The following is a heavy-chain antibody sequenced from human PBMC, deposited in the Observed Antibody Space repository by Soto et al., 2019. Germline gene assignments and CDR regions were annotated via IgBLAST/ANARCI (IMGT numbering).Heavy chain of an antibody. CDR3: ASATTTVGATTNRDY. CDR1: GFTFSTYW. CDR2: ISSDGSVT. V-gene: IGHV3-74*01. J-gene: IGHJ4*02. Sequence: EVQLVESGGGLVQPGGSLRLSCAASGFTFSTYWMHWVRQAPGKGPVWVSRISSDGSVTDYAGSVKGRFTISRDNAKNPLYLQMTSLRAEDTAVYYCASATTTVGATTNRDYWGQGTLVTVSS. D-gene: IGHD1-26*01.